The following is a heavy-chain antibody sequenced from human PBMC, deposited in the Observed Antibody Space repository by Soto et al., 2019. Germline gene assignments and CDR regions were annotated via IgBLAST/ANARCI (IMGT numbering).Heavy chain of an antibody. J-gene: IGHJ6*02. D-gene: IGHD1-7*01. Sequence: PSEILSLTCTVSGGSISSYYWSWIRQPPGKGLEWIGYIYYSGSTNYNPSLKSRVTISVDTSKNQFSLKLSSVTAADTAVYYCARDRGGTTDYYYGMDVWGQGTTVTVSS. V-gene: IGHV4-59*01. CDR1: GGSISSYY. CDR3: ARDRGGTTDYYYGMDV. CDR2: IYYSGST.